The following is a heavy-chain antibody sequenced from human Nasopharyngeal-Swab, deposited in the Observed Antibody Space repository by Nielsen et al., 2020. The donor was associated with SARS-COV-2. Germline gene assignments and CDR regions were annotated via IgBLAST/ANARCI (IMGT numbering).Heavy chain of an antibody. CDR1: GYTFTGYY. Sequence: ASVKVSCKASGYTFTGYYMHWVRQAPGQGLEWMGWINPNSGGTNYAQKFQGWVTMTRDTSISTAYMELSSLRSEDTAVYYCARDFRQRWELLHYYYYYGMDVWGQGTTVTVSS. J-gene: IGHJ6*02. V-gene: IGHV1-2*04. D-gene: IGHD1-26*01. CDR3: ARDFRQRWELLHYYYYYGMDV. CDR2: INPNSGGT.